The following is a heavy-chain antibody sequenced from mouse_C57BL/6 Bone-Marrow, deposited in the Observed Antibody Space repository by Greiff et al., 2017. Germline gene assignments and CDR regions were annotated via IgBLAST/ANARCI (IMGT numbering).Heavy chain of an antibody. CDR3: ARPLLYYYAMDY. Sequence: QVHVKQSGAELARPGASVKLSCKASGYTFTSYGISWVKQRTGQGLEWIGEIYPRSGNTYYTGKFKGKATLTADKSSSTAYMELLSLTSEDSAVYFCARPLLYYYAMDYWGQGTSVTVSS. V-gene: IGHV1-81*01. CDR1: GYTFTSYG. D-gene: IGHD2-10*01. CDR2: IYPRSGNT. J-gene: IGHJ4*01.